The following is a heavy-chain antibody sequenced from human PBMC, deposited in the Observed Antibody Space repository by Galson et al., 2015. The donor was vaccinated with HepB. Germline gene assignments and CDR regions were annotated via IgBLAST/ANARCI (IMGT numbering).Heavy chain of an antibody. CDR2: ISGSGGST. J-gene: IGHJ5*02. D-gene: IGHD6-19*01. CDR1: GFTFSSYA. CDR3: AKDERGQWLVGWFDP. V-gene: IGHV3-23*01. Sequence: LRLSCAASGFTFSSYAMSWVRQAPGKGLEWVSAISGSGGSTYYADSVKGRFTISRDNSKNTLYLQMNSLRAEDTAVYYCAKDERGQWLVGWFDPWGQGTLVTVSS.